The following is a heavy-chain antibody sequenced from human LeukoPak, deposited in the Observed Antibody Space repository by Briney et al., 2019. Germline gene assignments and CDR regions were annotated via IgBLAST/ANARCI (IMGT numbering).Heavy chain of an antibody. CDR2: IKSKTDGGTT. Sequence: GGPLRLSCAASGFTFSNAWMSWVRQAPGKGLEWVGRIKSKTDGGTTDYAAPVKGRFTVSGDDSKNTLYLQMNSLKTEDTAVYYCARDLRLFGLSTFDYWGQGTLVTVSS. V-gene: IGHV3-15*01. CDR1: GFTFSNAW. D-gene: IGHD3-10*02. CDR3: ARDLRLFGLSTFDY. J-gene: IGHJ4*02.